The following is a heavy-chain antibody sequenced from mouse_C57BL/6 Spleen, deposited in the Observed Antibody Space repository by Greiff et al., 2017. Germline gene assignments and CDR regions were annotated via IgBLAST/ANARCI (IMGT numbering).Heavy chain of an antibody. J-gene: IGHJ4*01. CDR1: GYAFSSSW. CDR2: IYPGDGDT. V-gene: IGHV1-82*01. Sequence: QVQLKESGPELVKPGASVKISCKASGYAFSSSWMNWVKQRPGQGLEWIGRIYPGDGDTNYNGKFKGKATLTVDKSSSTAYMQLSSLTSEDSAVYFVERSGIYYDCYERYAMGYWGQGTSVTVSS. D-gene: IGHD2-4*01. CDR3: ERSGIYYDCYERYAMGY.